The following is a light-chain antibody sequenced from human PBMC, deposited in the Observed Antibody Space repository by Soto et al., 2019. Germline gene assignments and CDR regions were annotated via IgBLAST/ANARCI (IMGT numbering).Light chain of an antibody. J-gene: IGKJ4*01. CDR2: DAS. CDR3: QQYHNLPLT. V-gene: IGKV1-33*01. CDR1: QDISNY. Sequence: DIQMTQSPSSLSASVGDRVTITCQASQDISNYLNWYQQKPGKAPKLLIYDASNLETGVPSRFSGRGSGTDFTSNISSLQHKDIATYHCQQYHNLPLTFGGGTKVEIK.